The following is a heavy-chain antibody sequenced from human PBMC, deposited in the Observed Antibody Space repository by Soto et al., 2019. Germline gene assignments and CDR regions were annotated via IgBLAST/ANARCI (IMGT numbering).Heavy chain of an antibody. CDR2: IYNTGSA. CDR3: ARGVVVTGNFDS. Sequence: QVQLEESGPGLVKPSQTLSLTCSVSDGSFNTSGFFWNWIRQHPGKGLEWIVYIYNTGSAFYNPSLKSRVDLSVDTSNNHFSLRLHSLTVADTAVYFCARGVVVTGNFDSWGHGTLVTVSS. V-gene: IGHV4-31*03. D-gene: IGHD3-10*01. CDR1: DGSFNTSGFF. J-gene: IGHJ4*01.